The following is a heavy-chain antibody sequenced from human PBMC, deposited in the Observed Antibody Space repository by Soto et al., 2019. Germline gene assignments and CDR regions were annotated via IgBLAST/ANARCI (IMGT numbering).Heavy chain of an antibody. CDR3: ARDNGYYVVNYY. D-gene: IGHD3-10*02. CDR2: IYYSGST. V-gene: IGHV4-31*03. J-gene: IGHJ4*02. CDR1: GGSISSGGYY. Sequence: SETLSLTCTVSGGSISSGGYYWSWIRQHPGKGLEWIGYIYYSGSTYYNPSLKSRVTISVDTSKNQFSLKLSSVTAADTAVYYCARDNGYYVVNYYWGQGTLVTVSS.